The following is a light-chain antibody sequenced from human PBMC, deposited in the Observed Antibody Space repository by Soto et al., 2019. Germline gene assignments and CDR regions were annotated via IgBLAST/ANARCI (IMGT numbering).Light chain of an antibody. CDR2: GAS. V-gene: IGKV3-20*01. CDR3: QQYGRSLRT. J-gene: IGKJ1*01. CDR1: QSVRSDY. Sequence: EIVFRQSPGTLSLSPGERSTLSGRASQSVRSDYLAWYQQKPGQAPRLHIYGASTRATGIPDRFTGSGSGTDFTLTISRLEPEDFPVYYCQQYGRSLRTFGQGIKVEIX.